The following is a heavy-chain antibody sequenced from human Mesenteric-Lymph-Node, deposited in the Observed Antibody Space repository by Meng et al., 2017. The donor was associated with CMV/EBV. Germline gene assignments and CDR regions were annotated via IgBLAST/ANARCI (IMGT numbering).Heavy chain of an antibody. D-gene: IGHD4-23*01. V-gene: IGHV1-69*05. CDR2: IIPIFGTA. J-gene: IGHJ5*02. Sequence: SVPVSCKASRGTFTRYAISWVRQAPGQGLEWMGGIIPIFGTANYAQKFQGRVTITTDESTSTAYMELSSLRSEDTAVYYCARDREVVTPYNWFDPWGQGTLVTVSS. CDR1: RGTFTRYA. CDR3: ARDREVVTPYNWFDP.